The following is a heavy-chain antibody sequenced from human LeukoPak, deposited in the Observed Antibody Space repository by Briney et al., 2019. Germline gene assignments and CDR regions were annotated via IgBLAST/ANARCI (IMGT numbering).Heavy chain of an antibody. D-gene: IGHD2-15*01. CDR2: IYYSGST. CDR1: GGSISSGGYS. J-gene: IGHJ6*03. CDR3: ARMKDYSVYYYYYYYMDV. Sequence: SQTLSLTCAVSGGSISSGGYSWSWIRQPPGKGLEWIGYIYYSGSTYYNPSLKSRVTLSVDTSKNQFSLRLSSVTAADTAVYYCARMKDYSVYYYYYYYMDVWGKGTTVTVSS. V-gene: IGHV4-30-4*07.